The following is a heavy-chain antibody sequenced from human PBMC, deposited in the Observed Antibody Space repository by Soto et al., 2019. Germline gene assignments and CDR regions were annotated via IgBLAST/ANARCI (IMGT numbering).Heavy chain of an antibody. D-gene: IGHD3-3*01. CDR2: IYYSGST. J-gene: IGHJ6*02. V-gene: IGHV4-61*08. Sequence: PSENLSLTCTLPGGSISSGDYYWSWIRHPPVKGLEWIGYIYYSGSTNYNPSLKSRVTISVDTSKNQFSLKLSSVTAADTAVYYCARDHDFWSGYSYYYGMDVWGQGTTVTVSS. CDR1: GGSISSGDYY. CDR3: ARDHDFWSGYSYYYGMDV.